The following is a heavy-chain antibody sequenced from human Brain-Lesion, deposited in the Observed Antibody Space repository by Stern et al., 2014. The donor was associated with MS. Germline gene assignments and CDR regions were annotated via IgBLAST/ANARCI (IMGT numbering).Heavy chain of an antibody. CDR3: ARELPDLNAFDI. CDR2: IYHSGGT. D-gene: IGHD1-14*01. V-gene: IGHV4-4*02. Sequence: VQLVESGPGLVKPSGTLSLTCAVSGGSISSSNWWGWVRQSPGKGLEWIGEIYHSGGTKYSPSFESRVIISVDKSKNQFSLKLSYLTAADTAVYYCARELPDLNAFDIWGQGTMVTVSS. J-gene: IGHJ3*02. CDR1: GGSISSSNW.